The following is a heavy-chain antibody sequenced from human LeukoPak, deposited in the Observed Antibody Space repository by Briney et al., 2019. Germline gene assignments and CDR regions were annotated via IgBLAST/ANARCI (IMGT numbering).Heavy chain of an antibody. Sequence: ASVKVSCKASGYTFTSYGISWVRQAPGQGLEWMGWISAYNGNTNYAQKLQGRVTMTTDTSTSTAYMELRSLRSDDTAVYYCARELYYYDSSGFLDVWGKGTTVTVSS. V-gene: IGHV1-18*01. J-gene: IGHJ6*04. D-gene: IGHD3-22*01. CDR2: ISAYNGNT. CDR1: GYTFTSYG. CDR3: ARELYYYDSSGFLDV.